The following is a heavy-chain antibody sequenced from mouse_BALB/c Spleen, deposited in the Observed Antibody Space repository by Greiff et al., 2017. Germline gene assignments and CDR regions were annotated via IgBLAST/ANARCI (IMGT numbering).Heavy chain of an antibody. J-gene: IGHJ1*01. D-gene: IGHD2-4*01. CDR2: IDPSDSYT. CDR1: GYTFTSYW. Sequence: QVQLQQPGAELVKPGASVKMSCKASGYTFTSYWMHWVKQRPGQGLEWIGVIDPSDSYTSYNQKFKGKATLTVDTSSSTAYMQLISLTSEDSAVYYCTLMITTGDWYFDVWGAGTTVTVSS. CDR3: TLMITTGDWYFDV. V-gene: IGHV1S127*01.